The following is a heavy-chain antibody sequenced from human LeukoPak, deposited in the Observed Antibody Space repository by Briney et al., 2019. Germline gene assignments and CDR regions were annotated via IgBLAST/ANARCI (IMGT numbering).Heavy chain of an antibody. CDR3: ARVVAAYDGRSFDY. V-gene: IGHV1-8*01. Sequence: ASVQVSCKASGYTFTSYDINWVRQATGQGLEWMGWMNPNSGNTGYAQKFQGRVTMTRNTSISTAYMELSSLRSEDTAVYYCARVVAAYDGRSFDYWGQGTLVTVSS. CDR2: MNPNSGNT. D-gene: IGHD2-15*01. CDR1: GYTFTSYD. J-gene: IGHJ4*02.